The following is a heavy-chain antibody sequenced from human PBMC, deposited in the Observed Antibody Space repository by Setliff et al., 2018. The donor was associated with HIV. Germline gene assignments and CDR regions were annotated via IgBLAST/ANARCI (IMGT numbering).Heavy chain of an antibody. J-gene: IGHJ6*02. CDR3: ARAFPYCSSTSCYASDYYGMDV. D-gene: IGHD2-2*01. CDR1: GFTFDDYA. V-gene: IGHV3-9*01. CDR2: ISWNSGSI. Sequence: VRLSCAASGFTFDDYAMHWVRQAPGKGLEWVSVISWNSGSIGYADSVKGRFTISRDNAKNSLYLQMNSLRAEDTAVYYCARAFPYCSSTSCYASDYYGMDVWGQGTTVTV.